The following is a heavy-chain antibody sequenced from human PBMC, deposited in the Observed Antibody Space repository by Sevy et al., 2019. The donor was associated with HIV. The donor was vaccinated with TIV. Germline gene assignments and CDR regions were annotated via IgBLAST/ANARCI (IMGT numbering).Heavy chain of an antibody. V-gene: IGHV3-30*04. CDR2: TSYDGSHK. J-gene: IGHJ1*01. D-gene: IGHD1-26*01. CDR1: GFIFSNFA. CDR3: ARGENDDEFFHY. Sequence: GSLRLSCTVSGFIFSNFAMHWVRQAPGKGLEWVAVTSYDGSHKYYADSVKGRFTVSRDNSRNILSLEMSSLTRDDTAVYYCARGENDDEFFHYWGQGTLVTVSS.